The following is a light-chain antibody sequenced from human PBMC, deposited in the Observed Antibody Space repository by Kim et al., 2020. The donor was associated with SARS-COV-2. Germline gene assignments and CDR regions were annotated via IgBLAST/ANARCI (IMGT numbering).Light chain of an antibody. V-gene: IGLV7-43*01. CDR1: TGAVTSAYY. CDR2: STG. CDR3: LLFYSDAQLWV. J-gene: IGLJ3*02. Sequence: GTVTLTCASTTGAVTSAYYPNWFQQKPGQAPKPLIYSTGNKHSWTPARFSGSLLGGKAALTLSDVEPEDEAEYYCLLFYSDAQLWVFGGGTKLTVL.